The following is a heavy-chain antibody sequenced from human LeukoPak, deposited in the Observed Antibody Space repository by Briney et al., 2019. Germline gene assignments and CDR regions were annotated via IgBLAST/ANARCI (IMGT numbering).Heavy chain of an antibody. Sequence: GGSLGLSCAASGFTFSSYSMNWVRQAPGKGLEWVSSISSSSSYIYYADSVKGRFTISRDNAKNSLYLQMNSLRAEDTAVYYCARVAEAAAFDSWGQGTLVTVSS. J-gene: IGHJ4*02. CDR1: GFTFSSYS. CDR2: ISSSSSYI. CDR3: ARVAEAAAFDS. V-gene: IGHV3-21*01. D-gene: IGHD6-13*01.